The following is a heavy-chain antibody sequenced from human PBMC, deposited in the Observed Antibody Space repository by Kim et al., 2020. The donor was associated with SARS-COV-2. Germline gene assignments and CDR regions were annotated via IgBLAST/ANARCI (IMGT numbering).Heavy chain of an antibody. CDR1: GFTFSSYE. J-gene: IGHJ3*02. Sequence: GGSLRLSCAASGFTFSSYEMTWVRQAPGKGLEWVSYASASGTTMYYADSVRGRFIISRDNARDSLYLQMNSLRAEDTAVYYCARRRRADAFVIWGLGTMGTVSS. CDR3: ARRRRADAFVI. CDR2: ASASGTTM. V-gene: IGHV3-48*03.